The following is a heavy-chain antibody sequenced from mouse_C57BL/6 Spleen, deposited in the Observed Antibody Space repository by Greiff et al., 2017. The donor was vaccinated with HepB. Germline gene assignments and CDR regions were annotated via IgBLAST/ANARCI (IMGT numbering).Heavy chain of an antibody. J-gene: IGHJ4*01. CDR3: AREEIYYYCSSPHYYAMDY. CDR1: GFTFSSYA. CDR2: ISDGGSYT. Sequence: EVQGVESGGGLVKPGGSLKLSCADSGFTFSSYAMSWVRQTPEKRLEWVATISDGGSYTYYPDNVKGRFTISSDNAKNNLYLQMSHLKSEDTAMYYCAREEIYYYCSSPHYYAMDYWGQGTSVTVSS. V-gene: IGHV5-4*01. D-gene: IGHD1-1*01.